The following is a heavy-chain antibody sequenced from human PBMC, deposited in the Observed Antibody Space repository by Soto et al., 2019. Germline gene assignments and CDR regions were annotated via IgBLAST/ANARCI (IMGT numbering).Heavy chain of an antibody. V-gene: IGHV1-69*01. D-gene: IGHD3-22*01. J-gene: IGHJ6*02. CDR1: GGTLSNSA. CDR3: GTGRIVVVGSRAYYGMDV. Sequence: QVQLAQSGAEVKKPGSSVKVSCKASGGTLSNSAFSWVRQAPGEGLEWMGWIIPVFGIVNYAKKYQDRVTITADESTSTAYMELSSLRSDDTAVYYCGTGRIVVVGSRAYYGMDVWGQGTTVTVTS. CDR2: IIPVFGIV.